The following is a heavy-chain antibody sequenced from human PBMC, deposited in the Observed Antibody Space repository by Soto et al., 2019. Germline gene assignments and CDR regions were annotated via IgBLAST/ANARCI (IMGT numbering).Heavy chain of an antibody. CDR3: ARAAHGGARGGMDV. Sequence: PEETLSLTCAVYGGSFSGYYWSWIRQPPGKGLEWIGEINHSGSTKYSPSFQGQVTISVDKSISAAFLHWSSLKASDTAMYYCARAAHGGARGGMDVWGQGTTVTVSS. CDR2: INHSGST. D-gene: IGHD3-10*01. V-gene: IGHV4-34*01. CDR1: GGSFSGYY. J-gene: IGHJ6*02.